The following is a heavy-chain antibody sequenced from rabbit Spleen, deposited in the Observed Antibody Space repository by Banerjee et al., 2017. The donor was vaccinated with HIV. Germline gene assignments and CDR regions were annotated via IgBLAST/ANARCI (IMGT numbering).Heavy chain of an antibody. CDR1: GFSFSDRDV. J-gene: IGHJ4*01. V-gene: IGHV1S45*01. D-gene: IGHD5-1*01. Sequence: QDQLEESGGGLVKPEGSLTLTCKASGFSFSDRDVMCWVRQAPGKGLECIACIYADRSGSTYYATWAKGRFTISRTSSTTVTLEMTSLTAADTATYWCARAANTIGYSSGLWGPGTLVTVS. CDR3: ARAANTIGYSSGL. CDR2: IYADRSGST.